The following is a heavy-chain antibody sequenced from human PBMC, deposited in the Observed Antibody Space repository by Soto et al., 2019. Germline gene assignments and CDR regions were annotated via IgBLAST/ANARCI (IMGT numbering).Heavy chain of an antibody. J-gene: IGHJ4*02. CDR1: GFIFSDHA. CDR3: VGQHYFDY. CDR2: ISSNGGST. V-gene: IGHV3-64D*06. D-gene: IGHD2-2*01. Sequence: PGGSLRLSCSVSGFIFSDHAMHWVRQAPGKGLEYVSAISSNGGSTYYTDSVKGRFTISRDNSRNTLYLQMSSLRAEDTAVYYCVGQHYFDYWGQGTLVTVSS.